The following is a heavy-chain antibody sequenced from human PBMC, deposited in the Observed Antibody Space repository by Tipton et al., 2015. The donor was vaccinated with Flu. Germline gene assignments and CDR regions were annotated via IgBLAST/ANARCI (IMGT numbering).Heavy chain of an antibody. Sequence: GLVKPSETLSLTCSVSGGSITNYYWSWIRQPPGKGLEWIGYMYYSGSTYYNPSLKSRVTMSVDMSKNQFSLKLNSVTAAETAVNYCARGQWLAGKSFDYWGQGTLVTVSS. CDR3: ARGQWLAGKSFDY. V-gene: IGHV4-59*01. J-gene: IGHJ4*02. D-gene: IGHD6-19*01. CDR1: GGSITNYY. CDR2: MYYSGST.